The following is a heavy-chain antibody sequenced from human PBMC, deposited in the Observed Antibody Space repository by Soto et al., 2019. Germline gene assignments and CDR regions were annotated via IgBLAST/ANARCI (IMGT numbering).Heavy chain of an antibody. Sequence: SETLSLTCTACGGSVSSYYCSWIRQPPGRGLEWIGYISYSGSTNYNPSLKSRVTISVDTSKNQFSLKLSSVTAADTAVYYCARATPVFYYSSSWSLDYWGQGTLVPVSS. J-gene: IGHJ4*02. V-gene: IGHV4-59*02. CDR1: GGSVSSYY. D-gene: IGHD6-13*01. CDR2: ISYSGST. CDR3: ARATPVFYYSSSWSLDY.